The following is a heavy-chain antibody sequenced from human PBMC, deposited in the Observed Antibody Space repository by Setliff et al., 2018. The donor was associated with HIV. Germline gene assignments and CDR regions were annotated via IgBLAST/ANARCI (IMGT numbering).Heavy chain of an antibody. D-gene: IGHD4-17*01. CDR1: GFTFSSYG. V-gene: IGHV3-30*02. CDR3: ARDSPLPYGDYRNYDY. J-gene: IGHJ4*02. CDR2: IRYDGSDK. Sequence: PGGSLRLSCAASGFTFSSYGMHWVRQAPGKGPEWVAFIRYDGSDKYYADSVKGRFTISRDNAKNSLYLQMNSLSAEDTAVYYCARDSPLPYGDYRNYDYWGQGTLVTVSS.